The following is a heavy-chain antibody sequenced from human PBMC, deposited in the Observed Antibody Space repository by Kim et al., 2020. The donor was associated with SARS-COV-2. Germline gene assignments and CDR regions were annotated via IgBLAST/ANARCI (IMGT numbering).Heavy chain of an antibody. CDR3: ARDRSESPAAAINPLNDY. J-gene: IGHJ4*02. Sequence: GGSLRLSCAASGFTFSSYWMSWVRQAPGKGLEWVANIKQDGSEKYYVDSVKGRFTISRDNAKNSLYLQMNSLRAEDTAVYYCARDRSESPAAAINPLNDYWGQGTLVTVSS. V-gene: IGHV3-7*01. CDR2: IKQDGSEK. CDR1: GFTFSSYW. D-gene: IGHD6-13*01.